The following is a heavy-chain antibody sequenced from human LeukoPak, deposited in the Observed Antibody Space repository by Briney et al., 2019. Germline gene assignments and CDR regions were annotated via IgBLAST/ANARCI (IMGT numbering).Heavy chain of an antibody. V-gene: IGHV4-59*01. D-gene: IGHD2-2*02. J-gene: IGHJ4*02. Sequence: SGTLSLTCTVSGGSISSYYWSWIRQPPGKGLEWIGYIYYSGSTNYNPSLKSRVTISVDTSKNQFSLKLSSVTAADTAVYYCARALVSFAIDYWGQGTLVTVSS. CDR2: IYYSGST. CDR1: GGSISSYY. CDR3: ARALVSFAIDY.